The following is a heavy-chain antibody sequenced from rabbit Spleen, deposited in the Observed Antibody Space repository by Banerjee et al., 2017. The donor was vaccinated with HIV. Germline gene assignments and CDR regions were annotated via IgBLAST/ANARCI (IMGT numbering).Heavy chain of an antibody. V-gene: IGHV1S40*01. CDR3: ARDTGSSFSTYGMDL. CDR2: IYAGSSGST. J-gene: IGHJ6*01. D-gene: IGHD8-1*01. CDR1: RFSFSSSDY. Sequence: QSLEESGGGLVQPEGSLTLTCKASRFSFSSSDYICWVRQAPGKGLEWIACIYAGSSGSTYYATWAKGRFTISKTSSTTVTLQMTSLTVADTATYFCARDTGSSFSTYGMDLWGPGTLVTVS.